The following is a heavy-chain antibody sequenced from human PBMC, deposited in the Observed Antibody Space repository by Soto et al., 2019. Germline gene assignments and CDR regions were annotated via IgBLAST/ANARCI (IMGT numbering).Heavy chain of an antibody. V-gene: IGHV4-39*07. CDR2: IYYRGST. J-gene: IGHJ4*02. CDR3: ARGSTTDYYGSGSYYPFADY. D-gene: IGHD3-10*01. Sequence: SETLSLTCTVSGGSISSNFYYWGWIRQPPGKGLQWIGNIYYRGSTNYNPSLKSRVTISVDTSKNQFSLKLSSVTAADTAVYYCARGSTTDYYGSGSYYPFADYWGQGTLVTVSS. CDR1: GGSISSNFYY.